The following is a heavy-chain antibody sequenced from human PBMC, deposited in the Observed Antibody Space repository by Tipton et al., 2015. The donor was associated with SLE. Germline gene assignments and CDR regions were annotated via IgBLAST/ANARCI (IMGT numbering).Heavy chain of an antibody. CDR2: IYYSGST. V-gene: IGHV4-59*02. CDR3: ARAAYYYGSGSYYNVGWFDP. Sequence: TLSLTCSVSGASVSSYYWGWIRQPPGKGLEWIGYIYYSGSTNYNPSLKSRVTISVDTSKNQFSLKLNSVTAADTAVYYCARAAYYYGSGSYYNVGWFDPWGQGTLVTVSS. J-gene: IGHJ5*02. CDR1: GASVSSYY. D-gene: IGHD3-10*01.